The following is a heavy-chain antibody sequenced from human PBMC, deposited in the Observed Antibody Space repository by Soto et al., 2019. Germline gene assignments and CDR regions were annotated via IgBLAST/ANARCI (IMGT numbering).Heavy chain of an antibody. CDR3: ARDSSGWFWXDP. CDR2: FDPEDGET. J-gene: IGHJ5*02. Sequence: ASVKGSCKVSGYTLTGLAMHWVRQAPGKGLEWMGGFDPEDGETIYAQKFQGRVTMTEDTSTDTAYMELSSLRSDDTAVYYCARDSSGWFWXDPWGQGTLVTVSS. CDR1: GYTLTGLA. D-gene: IGHD6-19*01. V-gene: IGHV1-24*01.